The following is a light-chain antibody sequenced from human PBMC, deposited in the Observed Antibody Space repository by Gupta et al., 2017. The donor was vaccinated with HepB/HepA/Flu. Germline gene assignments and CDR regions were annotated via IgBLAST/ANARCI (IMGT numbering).Light chain of an antibody. V-gene: IGKV3-11*01. CDR3: QHRTNWPRT. CDR2: DAS. CDR1: QSLGRS. J-gene: IGKJ1*01. Sequence: EIVLTQSPATLSLSPGERVTLSCRASQSLGRSLAWYQQKGGQAPRLLIYDASNRATGIPARFSGSGSGTDFSLTISSLEPEDFAVYYCQHRTNWPRTFGQGTKVELK.